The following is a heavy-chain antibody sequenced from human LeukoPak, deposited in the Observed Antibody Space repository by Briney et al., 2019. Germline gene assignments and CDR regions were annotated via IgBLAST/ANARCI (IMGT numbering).Heavy chain of an antibody. CDR1: GYTFTSYG. V-gene: IGHV1-18*01. CDR3: ARDDSCSGDKCVSLGGFDV. D-gene: IGHD3-16*01. Sequence: ASVKVSCKASGYTFTSYGISWVRQAPGQGLEWMGWVNSDTGSTVSAQAFQGRVALTTDKSTNTIHMELRSLTSDDTAVYFCARDDSCSGDKCVSLGGFDVWGQGTAVIVSS. CDR2: VNSDTGST. J-gene: IGHJ3*01.